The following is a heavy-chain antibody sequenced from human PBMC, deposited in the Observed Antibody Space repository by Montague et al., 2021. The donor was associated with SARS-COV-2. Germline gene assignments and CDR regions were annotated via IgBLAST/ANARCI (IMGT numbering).Heavy chain of an antibody. V-gene: IGHV4-59*02. Sequence: SQTLSLTCTVSGASVGSSDWSWIRQSPGKGLEWIGYFSSVGSTDYNPSLKSRATISIDTSKNQFSLKVRSVTAADTAVYYCARETMTADAFDIWGQGTMVTVSS. CDR3: ARETMTADAFDI. CDR2: FSSVGST. D-gene: IGHD1-14*01. J-gene: IGHJ3*02. CDR1: GASVGSSD.